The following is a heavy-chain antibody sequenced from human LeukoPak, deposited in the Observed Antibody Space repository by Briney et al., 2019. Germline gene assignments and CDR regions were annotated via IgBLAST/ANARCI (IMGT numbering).Heavy chain of an antibody. D-gene: IGHD1-26*01. CDR1: GFTFSSYS. CDR3: ARGYFYEWEPTWGAFDI. V-gene: IGHV3-48*01. CDR2: ISSSSSTI. Sequence: PWGSLRLSCAASGFTFSSYSMNWVRQAPGKGLEWVSYISSSSSTIYYADSVKGRFTISRDNAKNSLYLQMNSLRAEDTAVYYCARGYFYEWEPTWGAFDIWGQGTMVTVSS. J-gene: IGHJ3*02.